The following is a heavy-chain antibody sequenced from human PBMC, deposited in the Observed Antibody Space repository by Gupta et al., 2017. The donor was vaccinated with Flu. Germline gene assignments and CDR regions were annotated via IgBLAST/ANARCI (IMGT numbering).Heavy chain of an antibody. J-gene: IGHJ4*02. Sequence: EVHLVESGGGLVQPGGSLRLYCAAAGFTLGNFDSNWVRQAPGKGLEWVSYISEGGGITIYADSVKGRFSISRDNAQNSLYLQMNSLRGEDTGVYYCARDSGQCSDANCHHFDYWGQGALVTVSS. CDR2: ISEGGGIT. CDR1: GFTLGNFD. D-gene: IGHD2-15*01. CDR3: ARDSGQCSDANCHHFDY. V-gene: IGHV3-48*03.